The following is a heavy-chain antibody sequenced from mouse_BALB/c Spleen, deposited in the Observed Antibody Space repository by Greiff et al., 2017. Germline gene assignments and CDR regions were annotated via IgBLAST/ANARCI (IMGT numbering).Heavy chain of an antibody. J-gene: IGHJ4*01. V-gene: IGHV1-80*01. Sequence: VQLQQSGAELVRPGSSVKISCKASGYAFSSYWMNWAKQRPGQGLEWIGQIYPGDGDTNYNGKFKGKATLTADKSSSTAYMQLSSLTSEDSAVYFCARPYYYAMDYWGQGTSVTVSS. CDR1: GYAFSSYW. CDR3: ARPYYYAMDY. CDR2: IYPGDGDT.